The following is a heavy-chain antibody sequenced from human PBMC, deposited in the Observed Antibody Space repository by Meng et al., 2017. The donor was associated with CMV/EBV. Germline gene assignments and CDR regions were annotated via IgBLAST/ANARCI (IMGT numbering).Heavy chain of an antibody. CDR3: AGGPWVSGDIVVVPAADNWFDP. Sequence: SAKVSCKASAGTFSSYTISWLRQAPGQGLEWMGRIIPILGIANYAQKFQGRVTITADKSTSTAYMELGSLRSEDTAVYYCAGGPWVSGDIVVVPAADNWFDPWGQGTLVTVSS. CDR1: AGTFSSYT. CDR2: IIPILGIA. D-gene: IGHD2-2*01. V-gene: IGHV1-69*02. J-gene: IGHJ5*02.